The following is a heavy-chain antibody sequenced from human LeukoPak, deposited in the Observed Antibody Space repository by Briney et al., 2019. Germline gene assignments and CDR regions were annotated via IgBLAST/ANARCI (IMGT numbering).Heavy chain of an antibody. J-gene: IGHJ6*02. CDR2: IYYSGST. CDR3: ASTRLEYSYGLYYYYYGMDV. D-gene: IGHD5-18*01. V-gene: IGHV4-59*06. CDR1: GGSISSYY. Sequence: SETLSLTCTVSGGSISSYYWSWIRQPPGKGLEWIGYIYYSGSTYYNPSLKSRVTISVDTSKNQFSLKLSSVTAADTAVYYCASTRLEYSYGLYYYYYGMDVWGQGTTVTVSS.